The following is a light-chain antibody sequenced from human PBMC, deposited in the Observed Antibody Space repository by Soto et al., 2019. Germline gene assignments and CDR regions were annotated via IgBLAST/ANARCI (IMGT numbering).Light chain of an antibody. CDR3: ETWDSNSNWV. CDR1: SGHSSYI. V-gene: IGLV4-60*03. Sequence: QSVLTQSSSASASLGSSVKLTCTLSSGHSSYIIAWHQQQPGKAPRYLMKLEGSGSYNKGSGVPDRFSGSSSGADRYLTISSRQSEYEADYYCETWDSNSNWVFGGGTKLTVL. J-gene: IGLJ3*02. CDR2: LEGSGSY.